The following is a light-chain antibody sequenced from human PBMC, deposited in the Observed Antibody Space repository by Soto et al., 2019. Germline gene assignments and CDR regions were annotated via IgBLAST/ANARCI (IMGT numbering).Light chain of an antibody. CDR2: DAS. CDR3: QQRRT. Sequence: EIVLTQSPATLSLSPGERDTLSCRASQSVSSYLAWYQQKPGQAPRLLIYDASNRATGIPARFSGSGSGTDFTLTISSLEPEDFAVYYCQQRRTFGQGTKV. V-gene: IGKV3-11*01. J-gene: IGKJ1*01. CDR1: QSVSSY.